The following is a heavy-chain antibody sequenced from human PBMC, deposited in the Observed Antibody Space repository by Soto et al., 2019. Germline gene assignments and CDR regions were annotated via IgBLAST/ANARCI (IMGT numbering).Heavy chain of an antibody. CDR3: ASFFLGSGSYYNDYYYYGMDA. V-gene: IGHV4-59*01. J-gene: IGHJ6*02. CDR2: IYYSGST. Sequence: SETLSLTCTVSGGSISSYYWSWIRQPPGKGLEWIGYIYYSGSTNYNPSLKSRVTISVDTSKNQFSLKLSSVTAADTAGYYCASFFLGSGSYYNDYYYYGMDAWGQGTTVTVSS. CDR1: GGSISSYY. D-gene: IGHD3-10*02.